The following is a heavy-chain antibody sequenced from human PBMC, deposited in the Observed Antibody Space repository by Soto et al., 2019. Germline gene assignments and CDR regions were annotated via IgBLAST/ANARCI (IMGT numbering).Heavy chain of an antibody. Sequence: SLRLSCAASGFTFSSYGMHWVHQAPGKGLEWVAVISYDGSNKYYADSVKGRFTISRDNTKNTLYLQMYSLRAEDTAVYYCAKDRNDFWSGYFHYYGMDVWGQGTTVTVSS. CDR2: ISYDGSNK. D-gene: IGHD3-3*01. V-gene: IGHV3-30*18. J-gene: IGHJ6*02. CDR3: AKDRNDFWSGYFHYYGMDV. CDR1: GFTFSSYG.